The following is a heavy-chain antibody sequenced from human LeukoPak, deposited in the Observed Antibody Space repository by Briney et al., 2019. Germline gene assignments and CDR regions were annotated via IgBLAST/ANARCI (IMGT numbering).Heavy chain of an antibody. V-gene: IGHV3-23*01. J-gene: IGHJ6*02. D-gene: IGHD3-9*01. CDR3: ARDPLRYFDWLYDYYYYGMDV. Sequence: PGGSLRLSCAASGFTFSSYAMSWVRQAPGKGLEWVSAISGSGGSTYYADSVKGRFTISRDNSKNTLYLQMNSLRAEDTAVYYCARDPLRYFDWLYDYYYYGMDVWGQGTTVTVSS. CDR2: ISGSGGST. CDR1: GFTFSSYA.